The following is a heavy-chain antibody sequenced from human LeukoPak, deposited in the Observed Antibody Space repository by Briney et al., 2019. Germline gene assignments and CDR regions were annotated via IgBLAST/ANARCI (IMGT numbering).Heavy chain of an antibody. D-gene: IGHD1-26*01. J-gene: IGHJ4*02. CDR3: ASGIVSGSFDY. CDR1: GGSISSGSYY. CDR2: IYTSGST. Sequence: SQTLSLTCTVSGGSISSGSYYWSWIRQPAGRGLEWIVRIYTSGSTNYNPSLKSRVTISVDTSKNQFSLKLSSVTAADTAVYYCASGIVSGSFDYWGQGTLVTVSS. V-gene: IGHV4-61*02.